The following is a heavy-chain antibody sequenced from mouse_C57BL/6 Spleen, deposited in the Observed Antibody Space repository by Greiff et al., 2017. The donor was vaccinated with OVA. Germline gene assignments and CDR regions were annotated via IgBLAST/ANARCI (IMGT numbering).Heavy chain of an antibody. J-gene: IGHJ3*01. V-gene: IGHV5-9*01. Sequence: EVQLVESGGGLVKPGGSLKLSCAASGFTFSSYTMSWVRQTPEKRLEWVATISGGGGNTYYPDSVKGRFTISRDNAKNTLYLQMSSLRSEDTALYYCARQHYGSSQAWFAYWGQGTLVTVSA. CDR2: ISGGGGNT. CDR1: GFTFSSYT. CDR3: ARQHYGSSQAWFAY. D-gene: IGHD1-1*01.